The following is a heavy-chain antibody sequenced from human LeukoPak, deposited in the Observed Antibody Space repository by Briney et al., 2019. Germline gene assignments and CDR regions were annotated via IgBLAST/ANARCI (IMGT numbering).Heavy chain of an antibody. CDR3: AKDRGLALDY. Sequence: GGSLRLSCAASGFTFSSYGMHWVRQAPGKGLEWVAVISYDGSNKYYADPVKGRFTISRDNSKNTLYLQMNSLRAEDTAVYYCAKDRGLALDYWGQGTLVTVSS. CDR2: ISYDGSNK. J-gene: IGHJ4*02. V-gene: IGHV3-30*18. D-gene: IGHD3-10*01. CDR1: GFTFSSYG.